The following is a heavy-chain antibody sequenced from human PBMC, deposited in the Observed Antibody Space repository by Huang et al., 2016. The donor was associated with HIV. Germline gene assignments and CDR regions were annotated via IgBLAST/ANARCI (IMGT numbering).Heavy chain of an antibody. CDR2: IYLSGTA. D-gene: IGHD6-19*01. Sequence: QLQLQESGSRLVRPSETLSLTCAVSGGSIISSGYSWSWIGQPPGKGLEWIGYIYLSGTAGYNPSLKSRVTMSVDTSKDRFSLKLTSVTAADTAVYYCARDLYSSGWHAFDTWGQGTMVTVSS. CDR3: ARDLYSSGWHAFDT. J-gene: IGHJ3*02. CDR1: GGSIISSGYS. V-gene: IGHV4-30-2*01.